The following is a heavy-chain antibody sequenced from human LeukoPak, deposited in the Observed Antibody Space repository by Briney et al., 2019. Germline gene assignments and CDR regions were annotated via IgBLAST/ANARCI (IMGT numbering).Heavy chain of an antibody. CDR1: GYTFTSYY. J-gene: IGHJ3*02. V-gene: IGHV1-46*01. CDR2: INPSGGST. Sequence: ASVKVSCKASGYTFTSYYIHWVRQAPGQGLEWMGIINPSGGSTSYAQKFQGRVTMTRDTSTSTVYMELSSLRSEDTAVYYCARAQAKYDAFDIWGQGTMVTVSS. CDR3: ARAQAKYDAFDI.